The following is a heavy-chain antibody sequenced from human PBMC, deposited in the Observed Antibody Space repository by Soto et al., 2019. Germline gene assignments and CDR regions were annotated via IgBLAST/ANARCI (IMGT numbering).Heavy chain of an antibody. Sequence: QVQLVQSGGEVKKPGASVKVSCKASGYTFNSYGISWVRQAPGQGLEWMGWIRVKNGNTNYAENFQGRFTMTTDTSTSTDYMELRSLRSDDTAVSYCARGPTVGAIWGQETMVTVSS. CDR3: ARGPTVGAI. J-gene: IGHJ3*02. CDR1: GYTFNSYG. V-gene: IGHV1-18*01. CDR2: IRVKNGNT. D-gene: IGHD3-10*01.